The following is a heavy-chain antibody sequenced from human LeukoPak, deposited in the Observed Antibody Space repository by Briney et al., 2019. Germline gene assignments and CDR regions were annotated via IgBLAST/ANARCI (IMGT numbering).Heavy chain of an antibody. CDR1: GGTLSSYA. V-gene: IGHV1-69*01. D-gene: IGHD4-17*01. CDR3: ASTYGDYAQTFDY. J-gene: IGHJ4*02. Sequence: SVKVSCKASGGTLSSYAISWVRQAPGQGLEWMGGIIPIFGTANYAQKFQGRVTITADESTSTAYMELSSLRSEDTAVYYCASTYGDYAQTFDYWGQGTLVTVSS. CDR2: IIPIFGTA.